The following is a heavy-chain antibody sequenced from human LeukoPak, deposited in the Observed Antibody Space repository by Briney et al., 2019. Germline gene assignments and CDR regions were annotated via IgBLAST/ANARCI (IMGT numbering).Heavy chain of an antibody. D-gene: IGHD6-19*01. J-gene: IGHJ4*02. CDR3: AKAGRPQAVAGWIDY. CDR2: MGGGGTT. Sequence: GGSLRLSCAASGFTFNKYVMSCVRQAPGKGLEWVSAMGGGGTTYYADYVKGRFTISRDTSKNTLYLQMNSLRAEDTAIYYCAKAGRPQAVAGWIDYWGQGTLVTVSS. CDR1: GFTFNKYV. V-gene: IGHV3-23*01.